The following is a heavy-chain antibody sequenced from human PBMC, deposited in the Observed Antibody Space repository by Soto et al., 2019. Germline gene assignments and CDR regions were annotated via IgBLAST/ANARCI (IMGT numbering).Heavy chain of an antibody. D-gene: IGHD2-15*01. V-gene: IGHV3-30*18. Sequence: QVQLVESGGGVVQPGRSLRLSCAASGFTFSSYGMHWVRQAPGKGLEWVAVISYDGSNKYYADSVKGRFTISRDNSKNTLYLQMNSLRAEDTAVYYCAKDPCSGGSCYAAYFQHWGQGTLVTVSS. J-gene: IGHJ1*01. CDR2: ISYDGSNK. CDR1: GFTFSSYG. CDR3: AKDPCSGGSCYAAYFQH.